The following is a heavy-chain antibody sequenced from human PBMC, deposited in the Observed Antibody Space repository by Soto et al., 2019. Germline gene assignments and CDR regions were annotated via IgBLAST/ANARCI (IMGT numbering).Heavy chain of an antibody. CDR2: ISYSAII. CDR1: GGSMRSEGYY. Sequence: QVQLQESGPGLVDPSQTLSLTCSVSGGSMRSEGYYWSWIRQHPRKGPEWVGYISYSAIIDYSTSLKRRLTSSVDKSKNEFYLKMMSVSAADTAVYSCADLRGFTGYPGDWAQGILVTVSS. CDR3: ADLRGFTGYPGD. J-gene: IGHJ4*02. D-gene: IGHD3-9*01. V-gene: IGHV4-31*03.